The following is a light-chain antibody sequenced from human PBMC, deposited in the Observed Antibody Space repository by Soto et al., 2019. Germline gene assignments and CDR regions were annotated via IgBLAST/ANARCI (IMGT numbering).Light chain of an antibody. CDR1: QSLLHSNGYNY. V-gene: IGKV2-28*01. J-gene: IGKJ1*01. Sequence: DVVMTQSPLSLPVTPGEPASISCRSSQSLLHSNGYNYLDWYLQKPRQSPQLLIYLRSNRASGVPDRFSGSGSGTDCTLKISRVEAEDVGVYYCMQPLQTPRTFGQGTKVEI. CDR3: MQPLQTPRT. CDR2: LRS.